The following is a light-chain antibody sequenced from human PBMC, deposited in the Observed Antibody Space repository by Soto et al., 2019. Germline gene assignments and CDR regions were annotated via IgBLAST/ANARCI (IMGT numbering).Light chain of an antibody. V-gene: IGKV3-11*01. J-gene: IGKJ2*01. CDR2: GAS. Sequence: EIVLTQSPATLSLSPGERATLPCRASQSVSSYLAWYQQKPGQAPRLLIYGASNRATGIPARFSGSGSGTDLTLTISSLEPEDFAVYYCQHRGKWPRTFGQGTKLEIK. CDR3: QHRGKWPRT. CDR1: QSVSSY.